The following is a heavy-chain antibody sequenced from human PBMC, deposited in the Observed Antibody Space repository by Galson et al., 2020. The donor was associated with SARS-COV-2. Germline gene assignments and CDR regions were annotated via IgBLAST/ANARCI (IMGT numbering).Heavy chain of an antibody. CDR1: GFTFSSYS. CDR2: ISSSSSYI. V-gene: IGHV3-21*01. D-gene: IGHD7-27*01. Sequence: GGSLRLSCAASGFTFSSYSMNWVRQAPGKGLEWVSSISSSSSYIYYADSVKGRFTISRDNAKNSLYLQMNSLRAEDTAVYYCARDVEANWGKYYYGMDVWGQGTTVTVSS. CDR3: ARDVEANWGKYYYGMDV. J-gene: IGHJ6*02.